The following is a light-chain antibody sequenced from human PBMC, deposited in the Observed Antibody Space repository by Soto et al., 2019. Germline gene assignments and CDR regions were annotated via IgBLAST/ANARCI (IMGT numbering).Light chain of an antibody. CDR1: QSVSSY. Sequence: EIVLTQSPATLSLSPGERATLSCRASQSVSSYLAWYQQKPSQAPRLLIYDASNRATGIPARFSGSGSGTDFTLTISSLEPEDFAVYYCQQRSNWRGTFGQGTKV. J-gene: IGKJ1*01. CDR2: DAS. CDR3: QQRSNWRGT. V-gene: IGKV3-11*01.